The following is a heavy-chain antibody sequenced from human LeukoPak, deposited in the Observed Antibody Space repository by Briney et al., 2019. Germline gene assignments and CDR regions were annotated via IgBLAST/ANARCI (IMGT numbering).Heavy chain of an antibody. CDR2: IIPIFGTA. V-gene: IGHV1-69*05. CDR1: GGTFSSYA. J-gene: IGHJ4*02. D-gene: IGHD3-3*01. CDR3: ARGSQSYYDFWSGYYHYFDY. Sequence: GASVKVSCKASGGTFSSYAISWVRQAPRQGLEWMGGIIPIFGTANYAQKFQGRVTITTDESTSTAYMELSSLRSEDTAVYYCARGSQSYYDFWSGYYHYFDYWGQGTLVTVSS.